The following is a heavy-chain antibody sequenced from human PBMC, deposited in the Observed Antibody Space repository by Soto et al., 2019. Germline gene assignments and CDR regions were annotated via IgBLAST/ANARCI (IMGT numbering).Heavy chain of an antibody. CDR3: ARLPQFLWFGALTSCAYYFNY. J-gene: IGHJ4*02. D-gene: IGHD3-10*01. V-gene: IGHV5-51*01. Sequence: LGESLKISCTGSGYSFSTYWIAWVRQMPGKGLEWMGIIYPGDSDTRYSPSFQGQVTISADTSTKTAYLQWSSLKASDTAIYYCARLPQFLWFGALTSCAYYFNYWGPGTLVTVSS. CDR2: IYPGDSDT. CDR1: GYSFSTYW.